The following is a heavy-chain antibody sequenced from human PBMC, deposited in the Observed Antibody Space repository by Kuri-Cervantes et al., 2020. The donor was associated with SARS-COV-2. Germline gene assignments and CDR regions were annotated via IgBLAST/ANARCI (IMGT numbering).Heavy chain of an antibody. D-gene: IGHD3-3*01. CDR3: ARDVKRITIFGVVIAYGMDV. CDR1: GFTFISYG. CDR2: IWYDGSNK. J-gene: IGHJ6*02. Sequence: GGSLRLSFAASGFTFISYGMHGVRQAPGKGLEWVAVIWYDGSNKYYADSVKGRFTISRDNSKNTLYLQMNSLRAEDTAVYYCARDVKRITIFGVVIAYGMDVWGQGTTVTVSS. V-gene: IGHV3-33*01.